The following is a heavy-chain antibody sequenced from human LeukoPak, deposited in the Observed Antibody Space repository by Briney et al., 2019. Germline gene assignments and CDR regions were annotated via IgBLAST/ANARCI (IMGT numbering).Heavy chain of an antibody. CDR2: IIHSGDIT. CDR1: GFTFSSYA. D-gene: IGHD3-16*01. Sequence: GGSLRLSCEASGFTFSSYALSWVRQAPGKGLEWVSGIIHSGDITYYATSVKGRFTISRDNSKNTLYLQMNGLRAEDTAVYYCAKLGGQEVYNYYVGVWGKGTTVAVSS. CDR3: AKLGGQEVYNYYVGV. J-gene: IGHJ6*03. V-gene: IGHV3-23*01.